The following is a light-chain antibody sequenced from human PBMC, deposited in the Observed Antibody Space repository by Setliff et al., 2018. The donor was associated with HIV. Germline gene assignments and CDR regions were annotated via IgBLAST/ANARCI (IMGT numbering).Light chain of an antibody. CDR3: ASFTGNRKLV. J-gene: IGLJ1*01. Sequence: QSVLTQPASVSGSPGQPITISCTGTNNDIGLYNFVSWYQQHPGKVPQLIIFDVTIRPSGVSIRFSGSKSGNTASLTISGLQADDEADYYCASFTGNRKLVFGTGTKVTVL. V-gene: IGLV2-14*03. CDR1: NNDIGLYNF. CDR2: DVT.